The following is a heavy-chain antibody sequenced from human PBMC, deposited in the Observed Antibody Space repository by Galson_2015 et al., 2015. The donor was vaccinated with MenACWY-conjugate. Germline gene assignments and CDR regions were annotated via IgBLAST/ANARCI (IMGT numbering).Heavy chain of an antibody. CDR3: ARHKAGTIYYYYMDV. D-gene: IGHD6-19*01. CDR2: IYPGDSDT. V-gene: IGHV5-51*01. Sequence: QSGAEVKKPGESLKIPCQGSGYSFSNYWIGWVRQMPGKGLEWMGIIYPGDSDTRYSPSFQGQVTISADKSIRTAYLQWKSLKASDTAIYYCARHKAGTIYYYYMDVWGKGTTVTVSS. J-gene: IGHJ6*03. CDR1: GYSFSNYW.